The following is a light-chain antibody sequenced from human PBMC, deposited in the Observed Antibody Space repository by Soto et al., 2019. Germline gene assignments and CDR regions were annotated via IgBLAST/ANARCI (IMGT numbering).Light chain of an antibody. CDR3: QQYGGSPPYT. V-gene: IGKV3-20*01. CDR1: QRISSSY. J-gene: IGKJ2*01. CDR2: GAS. Sequence: EIVLTQSPGTLSLSPGEIATLSCRASQRISSSYLAWYQQKPGQAPRLLIYGASSRATGIPDRFSGSASGTDFTLTISRLEPEDFAVYYCQQYGGSPPYTFGQGTKLEIK.